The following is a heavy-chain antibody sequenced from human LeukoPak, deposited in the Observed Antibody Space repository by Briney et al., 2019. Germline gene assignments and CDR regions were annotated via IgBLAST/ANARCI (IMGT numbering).Heavy chain of an antibody. Sequence: SETLCLTCAVYGGSFSGYYWSWIRQPPGKGLEWIGEINHSGSTNYNPSLKSRVTISVDTSKNQFSLKLSSVTAADTAVYYCASAYDSSGYYGGDYWGQGTLVTVSS. V-gene: IGHV4-34*01. CDR1: GGSFSGYY. CDR3: ASAYDSSGYYGGDY. J-gene: IGHJ4*02. CDR2: INHSGST. D-gene: IGHD3-22*01.